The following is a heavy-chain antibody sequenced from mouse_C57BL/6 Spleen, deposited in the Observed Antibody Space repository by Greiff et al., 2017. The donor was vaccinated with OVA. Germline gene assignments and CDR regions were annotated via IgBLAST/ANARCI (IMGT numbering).Heavy chain of an antibody. CDR3: ARNLYYGSSYGWYFDV. Sequence: VQLQQPGAELVKPGASVKLSCKASGYTFTSYWMHWVKQRPGQGLEWIGMIHPNSGSTNYNEKFKSKATLTVDKSSSTAYMQLSSLTSEDSAVYYCARNLYYGSSYGWYFDVWGTGTTVTVSS. D-gene: IGHD1-1*01. V-gene: IGHV1-64*01. J-gene: IGHJ1*03. CDR2: IHPNSGST. CDR1: GYTFTSYW.